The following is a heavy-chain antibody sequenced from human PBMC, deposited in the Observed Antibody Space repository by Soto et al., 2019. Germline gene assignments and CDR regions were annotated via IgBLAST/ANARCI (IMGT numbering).Heavy chain of an antibody. CDR3: VVAAQPYYFDY. Sequence: ASVKVSCKASGYNFTSYGISWVRQGPGQGLEWMGWISAYNGNTNSAQKLQGRVTITTDTSTSTAYMDLRSLRSDDTAVYYCVVAAQPYYFDYWGQGTLVTVSS. J-gene: IGHJ4*02. CDR2: ISAYNGNT. CDR1: GYNFTSYG. D-gene: IGHD2-15*01. V-gene: IGHV1-18*01.